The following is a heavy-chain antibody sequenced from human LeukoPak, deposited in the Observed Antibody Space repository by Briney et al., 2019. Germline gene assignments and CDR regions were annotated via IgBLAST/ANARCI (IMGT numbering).Heavy chain of an antibody. Sequence: SETLSLTCAVYGGSFSGYYWSWIRQPPGKGLEWIGEINHSGNTNYNPSLKSRVTISVDTSKNQFSLKLNSVTVADTAVYYCARVRITMIRGGFDPWGQGTLVTVSS. D-gene: IGHD3-10*01. CDR2: INHSGNT. CDR3: ARVRITMIRGGFDP. J-gene: IGHJ5*02. CDR1: GGSFSGYY. V-gene: IGHV4-34*01.